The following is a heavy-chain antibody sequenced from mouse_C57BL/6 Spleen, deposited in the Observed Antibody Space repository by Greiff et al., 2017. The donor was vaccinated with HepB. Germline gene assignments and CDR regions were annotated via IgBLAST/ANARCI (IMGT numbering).Heavy chain of an antibody. J-gene: IGHJ1*03. Sequence: VQLQQPGTELVKPGASVKLSCKASGYTFTSYWMHWVKQRPGQGLEWIGNINPSNGGTNYNEKFKSKATLTVDKSSSTAYMQLSSLTSEDSAVYYCARGDGSSRRYWFFDVWGTGTTVTVSS. CDR1: GYTFTSYW. V-gene: IGHV1-53*01. CDR2: INPSNGGT. D-gene: IGHD1-1*01. CDR3: ARGDGSSRRYWFFDV.